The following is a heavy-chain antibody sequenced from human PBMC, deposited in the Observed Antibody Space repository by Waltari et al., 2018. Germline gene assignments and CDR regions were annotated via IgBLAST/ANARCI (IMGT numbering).Heavy chain of an antibody. Sequence: EVQLLESGGGLGQPGGSLRLSCAASGFTFRKYDMSWVRQVPGQRLGWVSGSRPSGVRALYADSVKGRCTISRDNSKNILYLQMNSLKAEDTAIYYCAKDRDESEPYCGSDCYWDYWGQGTLVTVSS. J-gene: IGHJ4*02. CDR1: GFTFRKYD. D-gene: IGHD2-21*01. CDR2: SRPSGVRA. CDR3: AKDRDESEPYCGSDCYWDY. V-gene: IGHV3-23*01.